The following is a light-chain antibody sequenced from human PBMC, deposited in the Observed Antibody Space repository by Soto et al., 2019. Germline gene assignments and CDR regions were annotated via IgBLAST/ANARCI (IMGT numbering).Light chain of an antibody. J-gene: IGKJ1*01. Sequence: QMTQSPSTLSGSVVARHTITYRASQTISSWLAWYQQKPGKAPKLLIYKASTLKSGVPSRFSGSGSGTEFTLTISSLQPDEFATYYCQHYNSYSEAFGQGNKVDIK. CDR3: QHYNSYSEA. V-gene: IGKV1-5*03. CDR2: KAS. CDR1: QTISSW.